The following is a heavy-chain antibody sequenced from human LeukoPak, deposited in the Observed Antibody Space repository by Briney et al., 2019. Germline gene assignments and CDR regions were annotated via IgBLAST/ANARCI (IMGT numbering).Heavy chain of an antibody. Sequence: PGGSLRLSCAASGFTLNKYNINWVRQAPGKGLEWVLYISSGRGPIYNADSVKGRFTISRDNAKNSLYLQMNSLRAEDTAVYYCARGTRASGSYRYYFDYWGQGTLVTVSS. J-gene: IGHJ4*02. CDR1: GFTLNKYN. CDR2: ISSGRGPI. V-gene: IGHV3-48*04. CDR3: ARGTRASGSYRYYFDY. D-gene: IGHD1-26*01.